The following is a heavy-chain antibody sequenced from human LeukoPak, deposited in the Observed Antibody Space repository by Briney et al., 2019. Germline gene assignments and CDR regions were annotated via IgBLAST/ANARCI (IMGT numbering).Heavy chain of an antibody. V-gene: IGHV3-66*04. D-gene: IGHD2-15*01. J-gene: IGHJ6*02. CDR2: IYSGGRT. CDR1: GLTVSNTY. CDR3: ARHDSVLRWCMDV. Sequence: GGSLRLSCAASGLTVSNTYMSWVRQAPGKGLERVSVIYSGGRTFYADSVKGRFTISRDGSTNSLTLQMNSLRVEDTAVYYCARHDSVLRWCMDVWGLGTTVTVSS.